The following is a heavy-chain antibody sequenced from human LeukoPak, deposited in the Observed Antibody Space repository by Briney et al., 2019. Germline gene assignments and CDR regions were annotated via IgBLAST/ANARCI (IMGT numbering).Heavy chain of an antibody. J-gene: IGHJ4*02. V-gene: IGHV3-21*01. CDR2: ISSSSSYI. CDR3: ARDRCGSTSCYCDD. Sequence: GGSLRLSCAASGFTLSSYSMNWVRQAPGKGLEWVSSISSSSSYIYYADSVKGRFTISRDNAKNSLYLQMNSLRAEDTAVYYCARDRCGSTSCYCDDWGQGALVTVSS. D-gene: IGHD2-2*01. CDR1: GFTLSSYS.